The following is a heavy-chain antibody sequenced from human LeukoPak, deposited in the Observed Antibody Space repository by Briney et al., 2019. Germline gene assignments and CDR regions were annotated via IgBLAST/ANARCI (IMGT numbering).Heavy chain of an antibody. CDR2: IYYSGST. V-gene: IGHV4-59*01. CDR1: GGSISSYY. CDR3: ARDGGYSSGLDAFDI. Sequence: PSETLSLTCTVSGGSISSYYWSWIRQPPGKGLEWIGYIYYSGSTNYNPSLKSRVTISVDTSKNQFSLKLSSVTAADTAVYYCARDGGYSSGLDAFDIWGQGTMVTVSS. J-gene: IGHJ3*02. D-gene: IGHD6-19*01.